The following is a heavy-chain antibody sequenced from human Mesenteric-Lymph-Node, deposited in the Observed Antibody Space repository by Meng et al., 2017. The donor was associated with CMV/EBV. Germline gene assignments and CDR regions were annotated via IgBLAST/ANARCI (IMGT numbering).Heavy chain of an antibody. CDR3: ARDASASYSDYYYGMDV. V-gene: IGHV3-48*03. J-gene: IGHJ6*02. Sequence: SLKISCAASGFSFSSYEMNWVRQAPGKGLEWVSYISSSGSTVYYADSMRGRFTISRDNAENSLYLQMNGLRAEDTAVYFCARDASASYSDYYYGMDVWGQGTMVTVSS. D-gene: IGHD3-10*01. CDR1: GFSFSSYE. CDR2: ISSSGSTV.